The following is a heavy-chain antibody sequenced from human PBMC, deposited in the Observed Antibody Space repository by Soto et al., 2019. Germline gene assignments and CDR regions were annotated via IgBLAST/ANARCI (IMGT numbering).Heavy chain of an antibody. Sequence: APEEVSSKASGYTFTTYDINWVRQAPGQGLEWMGWVSPYNGDTTYAQKVQGRVTMTTDTSTRTAYLELRSLRSDDTAVYYCAREVGHMDVWGQGTTVTVS. V-gene: IGHV1-18*04. CDR3: AREVGHMDV. D-gene: IGHD2-2*01. CDR2: VSPYNGDT. CDR1: GYTFTTYD. J-gene: IGHJ6*02.